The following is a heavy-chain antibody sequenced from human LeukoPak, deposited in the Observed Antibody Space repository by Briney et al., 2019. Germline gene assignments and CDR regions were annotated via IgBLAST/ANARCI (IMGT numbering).Heavy chain of an antibody. CDR2: ISWNSGSI. Sequence: SLRLSCAASGFTFDDYAMQWVRQAPGKGLEWVSGISWNSGSIGYADSVKGRFTISRDNAKNSLYLQMNSLRAEDMALYYCAKDKGYSGYATFFDYWGQGTLVTVSS. J-gene: IGHJ4*02. CDR1: GFTFDDYA. D-gene: IGHD5-12*01. CDR3: AKDKGYSGYATFFDY. V-gene: IGHV3-9*03.